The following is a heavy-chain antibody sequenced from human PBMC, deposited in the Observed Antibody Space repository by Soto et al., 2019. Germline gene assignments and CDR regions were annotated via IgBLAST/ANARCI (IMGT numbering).Heavy chain of an antibody. CDR1: GGSISSSSYY. CDR2: IYYSGST. D-gene: IGHD3-3*01. Sequence: SETLSLTCTASGGSISSSSYYWGWIRQPPGKGLEWIGSIYYSGSTYYNPSLKSRVTISVDTSKNQFSLKLSSVTAADTAVYYCARLFTYYDFWSGYYTGDYYYYYYMDVWGKGTTVTVSS. J-gene: IGHJ6*03. V-gene: IGHV4-39*01. CDR3: ARLFTYYDFWSGYYTGDYYYYYYMDV.